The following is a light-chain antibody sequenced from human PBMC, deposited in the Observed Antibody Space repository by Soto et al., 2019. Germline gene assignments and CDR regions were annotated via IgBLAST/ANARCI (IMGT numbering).Light chain of an antibody. CDR1: SSDVGNYNL. J-gene: IGLJ3*02. CDR2: ESI. Sequence: QSVLTQPASVSGSPGQSITISCTGTSSDVGNYNLVSWYQQHPGKAPKLMIYESIRRPSGVSNRFSGSKSGNTASLTISGRQAEDEADYYCCSYAGSSTFVFGGGTKLTVL. CDR3: CSYAGSSTFV. V-gene: IGLV2-23*03.